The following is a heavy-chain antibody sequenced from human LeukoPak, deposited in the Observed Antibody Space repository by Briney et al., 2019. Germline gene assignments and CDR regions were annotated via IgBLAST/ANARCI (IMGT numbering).Heavy chain of an antibody. J-gene: IGHJ5*02. CDR2: IYYSGST. CDR1: GGSISSHY. Sequence: SETLSLTCTVSGGSISSHYWSWLRQPPGKGLEWIGYIYYSGSTNYNPSLKSRVTISVDTSKNQFSLKLSSVTAADTAAYYCARGPSGLGFDPWGQGTLVTVSS. V-gene: IGHV4-59*11. CDR3: ARGPSGLGFDP. D-gene: IGHD3-16*01.